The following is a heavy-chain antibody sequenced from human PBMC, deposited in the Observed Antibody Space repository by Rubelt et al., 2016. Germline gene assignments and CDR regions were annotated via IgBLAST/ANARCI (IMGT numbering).Heavy chain of an antibody. CDR3: ARGSTSDAFDI. V-gene: IGHV4-39*06. CDR2: INHSGST. Sequence: RLQLQESGPGLVKPSETLSLTCTVSGGSISSSSYYWGWIRQPPGKGLEWIGEINHSGSTNYNPSLKRRVTISVDTSKNQFSLKLSSVTAADTAVYYCARGSTSDAFDIWGQGTMVTVSS. J-gene: IGHJ3*02. CDR1: GGSISSSSYY. D-gene: IGHD6-13*01.